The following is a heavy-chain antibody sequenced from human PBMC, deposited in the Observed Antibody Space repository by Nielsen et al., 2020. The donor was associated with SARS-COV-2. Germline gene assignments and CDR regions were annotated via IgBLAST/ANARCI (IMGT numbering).Heavy chain of an antibody. CDR3: ARDVDYYDSSGYWDY. V-gene: IGHV3-11*05. J-gene: IGHJ4*02. Sequence: GESLTISCAASGFTFSDYYMSWIRQAPGKGLEWVSYISSSSSYTNYADSVKGRFTISRDNAKNSLYLQMNSLRAEDTAVYYCARDVDYYDSSGYWDYWGQGTLVTVSS. CDR1: GFTFSDYY. D-gene: IGHD3-22*01. CDR2: ISSSSSYT.